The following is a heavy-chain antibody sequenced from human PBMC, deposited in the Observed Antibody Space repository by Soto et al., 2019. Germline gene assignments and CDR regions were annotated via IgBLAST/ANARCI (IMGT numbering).Heavy chain of an antibody. CDR1: GGSVRRGETY. CDR2: IHYSGST. D-gene: IGHD3-22*01. J-gene: IGHJ5*02. Sequence: PSVTLSLPCNVSGGSVRRGETYWSWIRQSPGNCLEWIGHIHYSGSTEYNPPLRGRVTMALVMTKNQVSLQLSSVTSADTAPYFCARGDSSCYDHSGFDHRGDGTLVTISA. CDR3: ARGDSSCYDHSGFDH. V-gene: IGHV4-30-4*01.